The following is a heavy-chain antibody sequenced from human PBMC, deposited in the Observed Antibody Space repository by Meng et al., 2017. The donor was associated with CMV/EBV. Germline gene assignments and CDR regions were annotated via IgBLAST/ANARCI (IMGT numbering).Heavy chain of an antibody. CDR3: ARHVRQAQDIVVVPAAIGRYYFDY. V-gene: IGHV4-34*01. J-gene: IGHJ4*02. CDR1: GGSFSGSY. Sequence: SQTRSLTGAVYGGSFSGSYWSWIRQPPGKGLEWIGEINHSGSTNYNPSLKSRVTISVDTSKNQFSLKLSSVTAADTAVYYCARHVRQAQDIVVVPAAIGRYYFDYWGQGTLVTVSS. D-gene: IGHD2-2*02. CDR2: INHSGST.